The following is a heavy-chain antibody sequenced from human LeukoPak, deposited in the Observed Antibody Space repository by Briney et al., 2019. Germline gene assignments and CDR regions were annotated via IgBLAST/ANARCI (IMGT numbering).Heavy chain of an antibody. CDR1: GYTFTSYD. CDR2: INPNSGGT. CDR3: ARAYCSSTSCYHYYYYYYMDV. D-gene: IGHD2-2*01. J-gene: IGHJ6*03. V-gene: IGHV1-2*02. Sequence: ASVKVSCKASGYTFTSYDINWVRQATGQGLEWMGWINPNSGGTNYAQKFQGRVTMTRDTSISTAYMELSRLRSDDTAVYYCARAYCSSTSCYHYYYYYYMDVWGKGTTVTVSS.